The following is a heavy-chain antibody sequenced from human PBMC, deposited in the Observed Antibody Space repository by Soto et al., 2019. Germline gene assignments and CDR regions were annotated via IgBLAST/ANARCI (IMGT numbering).Heavy chain of an antibody. CDR2: ISYDGSNK. CDR3: AKGEWFYGSGSYDY. J-gene: IGHJ4*02. Sequence: QVQLVESGGGVVQPGRSLRLSCAASGFTFSSYGMHWVRQAPGKGLEWVAVISYDGSNKYYADSVKGRFTISRDNSKNTLYLQMNSLRAEDTAVNYCAKGEWFYGSGSYDYWGQGTLVTVSS. CDR1: GFTFSSYG. D-gene: IGHD3-10*01. V-gene: IGHV3-30*18.